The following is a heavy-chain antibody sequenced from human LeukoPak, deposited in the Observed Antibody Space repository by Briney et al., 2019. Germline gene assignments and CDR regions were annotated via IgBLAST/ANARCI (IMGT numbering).Heavy chain of an antibody. J-gene: IGHJ5*02. V-gene: IGHV4-59*12. CDR3: ARLTRGTTGTTNWFDP. CDR1: GGSISSYY. Sequence: PSETLSLTCTVSGGSISSYYWSWIRQPPGKGLEWIGYIYYSGSTNYNPSLKSRVTISVDTSKNQFSLRLSSVTAADTAVYYCARLTRGTTGTTNWFDPWGQGTLVTVSS. CDR2: IYYSGST. D-gene: IGHD1-1*01.